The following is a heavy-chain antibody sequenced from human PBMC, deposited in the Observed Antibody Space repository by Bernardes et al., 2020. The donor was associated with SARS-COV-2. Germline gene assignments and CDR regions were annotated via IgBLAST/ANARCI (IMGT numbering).Heavy chain of an antibody. CDR1: GYTFTAYY. V-gene: IGHV1-2*02. CDR3: ARGIPWFDP. J-gene: IGHJ5*02. Sequence: ASLEACWEASGYTFTAYYFHWMRQDPGQGPEWMGWIDPENGDTNYTQKFQGRVTMTRDSSVNTVYMELASLTSDDTAVYYCARGIPWFDPWGQGTLVTVSS. CDR2: IDPENGDT. D-gene: IGHD2-21*01.